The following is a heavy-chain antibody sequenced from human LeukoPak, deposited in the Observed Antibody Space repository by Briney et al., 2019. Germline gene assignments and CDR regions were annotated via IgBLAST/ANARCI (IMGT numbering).Heavy chain of an antibody. J-gene: IGHJ6*03. V-gene: IGHV4-38-2*02. Sequence: SETLSLTCTVSGYSISSGHYWGWIRQPPGKGLEWIGSMYHSGSTYYNPPLKSRVTISVDKSKNQFSLKLSSVTAADTAVYYCARTTEAHSWRTRYYDYYMDVWGKGTTVTVSS. CDR3: ARTTEAHSWRTRYYDYYMDV. D-gene: IGHD6-13*01. CDR2: MYHSGST. CDR1: GYSISSGHY.